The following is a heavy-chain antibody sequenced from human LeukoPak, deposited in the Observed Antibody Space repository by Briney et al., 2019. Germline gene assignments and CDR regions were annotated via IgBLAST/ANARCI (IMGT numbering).Heavy chain of an antibody. CDR3: ARNFVGTSTSDFDS. J-gene: IGHJ4*02. CDR2: IREDGTIT. D-gene: IGHD1-26*01. Sequence: GGSLRLSCAASGFTFSSYWMHWVRQVPGKGLVWVSRIREDGTITNYEDSVKGRFTIFRDNARNTLYLQMHGLRAEDTAIYYCARNFVGTSTSDFDSWGQGTQVTVTS. V-gene: IGHV3-74*01. CDR1: GFTFSSYW.